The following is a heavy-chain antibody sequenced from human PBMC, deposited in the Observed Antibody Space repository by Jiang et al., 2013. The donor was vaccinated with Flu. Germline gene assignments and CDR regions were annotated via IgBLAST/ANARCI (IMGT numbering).Heavy chain of an antibody. CDR2: ISYDGSNE. V-gene: IGHV3-30-3*01. J-gene: IGHJ4*02. CDR1: GFTFSSFA. CDR3: AAAGLTPGASSTNFEY. Sequence: LVESGGGVVQPGRSLRLSCAASGFTFSSFAMHWVRQAPGKGLEWVALISYDGSNEYFADSVKGRFTISRDNSKNTLYLQLNSLRGEDTAVYYCAAAGLTPGASSTNFEYWGQGTLVTVSS. D-gene: IGHD7-27*01.